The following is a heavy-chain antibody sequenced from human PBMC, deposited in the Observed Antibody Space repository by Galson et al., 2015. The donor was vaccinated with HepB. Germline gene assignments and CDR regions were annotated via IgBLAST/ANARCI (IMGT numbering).Heavy chain of an antibody. J-gene: IGHJ4*02. D-gene: IGHD3-10*01. CDR2: ISGSGGST. CDR1: GFTFSSYA. CDR3: AKPMVRGVMGYYFDY. V-gene: IGHV3-23*01. Sequence: SLRLSCAASGFTFSSYAMSWVRQASGKGLEWVSAISGSGGSTYYADSVKGRFTISRDNSKNTLYLQMNSLRAEDTAVYYCAKPMVRGVMGYYFDYWGQGTLVTVSS.